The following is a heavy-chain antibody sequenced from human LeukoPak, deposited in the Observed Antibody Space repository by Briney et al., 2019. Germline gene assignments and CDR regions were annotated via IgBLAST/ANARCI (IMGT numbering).Heavy chain of an antibody. CDR1: GGSISSSSNY. CDR2: IYPSGST. V-gene: IGHV4-39*01. CDR3: ARSPPWLVCNWFDP. D-gene: IGHD6-6*01. J-gene: IGHJ5*02. Sequence: PSETLSLTCTVSGGSISSSSNYWGWIRQPPGKGLEWIGSIYPSGSTYYNPSLKSRVTISVDTSKNQFSLKLSSVTAADTAVYYCARSPPWLVCNWFDPWGHGTLVTVSS.